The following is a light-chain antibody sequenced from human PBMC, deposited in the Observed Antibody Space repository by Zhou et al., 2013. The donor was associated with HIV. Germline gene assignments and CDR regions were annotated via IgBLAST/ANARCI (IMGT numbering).Light chain of an antibody. CDR2: DAS. J-gene: IGKJ2*01. Sequence: EIVMTQSPATLSVSPGERATLSCRASQSLGSNLAWYQQKPGQAPRLLIYDASTRATDIPARFSGSGSGTEFTLTIHGLQSEDFAVYYCQQYNNWPPYTFGQGTKLEIK. CDR1: QSLGSN. V-gene: IGKV3-15*01. CDR3: QQYNNWPPYT.